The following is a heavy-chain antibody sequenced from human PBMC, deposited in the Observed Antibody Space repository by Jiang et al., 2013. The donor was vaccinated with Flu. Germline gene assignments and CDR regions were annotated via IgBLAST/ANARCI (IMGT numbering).Heavy chain of an antibody. V-gene: IGHV3-53*01. J-gene: IGHJ4*02. Sequence: VQLLESGGGLIQPGGSLRLSCAASGFTVSSNYMSWVRQAPGKGLEWVSVIYSGGSTYYADSVKGRFTISRDNSKNTLYLQMNSLRAEDTAVYYCSIQVYSSGWEPVDYWGQGTLVTVSS. D-gene: IGHD6-19*01. CDR1: GFTVSSNY. CDR3: SIQVYSSGWEPVDY. CDR2: IYSGGST.